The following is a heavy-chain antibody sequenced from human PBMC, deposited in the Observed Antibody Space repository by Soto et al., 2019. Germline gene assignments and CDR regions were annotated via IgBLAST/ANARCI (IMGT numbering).Heavy chain of an antibody. D-gene: IGHD3-10*01. V-gene: IGHV4-31*03. CDR2: IYYSGST. CDR1: GGSISSGGYY. J-gene: IGHJ6*02. Sequence: QVQLQESGPGLVKPSQTLSLTCTVSGGSISSGGYYWSWIRQHPGKGLEWIGYIYYSGSTYYNPSLKRRVTISLDTSKNQFSLKLTSLTAADPAVYWCARGYYGSGNSCSSTLGMDVWGQGTTVTVSS. CDR3: ARGYYGSGNSCSSTLGMDV.